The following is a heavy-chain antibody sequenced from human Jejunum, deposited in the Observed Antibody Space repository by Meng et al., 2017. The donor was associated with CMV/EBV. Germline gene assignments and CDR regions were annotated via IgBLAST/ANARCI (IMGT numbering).Heavy chain of an antibody. V-gene: IGHV1-69*17. J-gene: IGHJ6*02. D-gene: IGHD2-2*01. CDR3: ARDSGEPAARYYGMDV. CDR2: IIPIFGIA. CDR1: GTFSSYA. Sequence: GTFSSYAISWVRQAPGQGLEWMGGIIPIFGIANYAQKFQGRVTITADKSTSTAYMELSSLRSEDSAVYYCARDSGEPAARYYGMDVWGQGTTVTVSS.